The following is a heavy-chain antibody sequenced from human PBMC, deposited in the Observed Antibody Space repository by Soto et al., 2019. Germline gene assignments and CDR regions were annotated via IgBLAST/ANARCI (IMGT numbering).Heavy chain of an antibody. Sequence: PGGSLRLSCAASGFTFSSFHMNWVRQAPGRGLEWVAYITSSSDTIYYSDSVKGRFTISRDNGKNSLFLQMNSLRDEDTAVYYCARVVVVIPPGYYSAMDVWGQGTTVTAP. CDR3: ARVVVVIPPGYYSAMDV. D-gene: IGHD3-22*01. J-gene: IGHJ6*02. V-gene: IGHV3-48*02. CDR1: GFTFSSFH. CDR2: ITSSSDTI.